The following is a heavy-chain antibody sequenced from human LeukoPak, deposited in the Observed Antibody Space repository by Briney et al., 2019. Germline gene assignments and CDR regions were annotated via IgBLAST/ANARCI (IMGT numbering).Heavy chain of an antibody. CDR2: IHYSGST. CDR1: GGSISSSTYY. J-gene: IGHJ4*02. V-gene: IGHV4-39*01. D-gene: IGHD3-22*01. Sequence: KPSETLSLTCTVSGGSISSSTYYWGWIRQPPGKGLEWIGSIHYSGSTYYNPSLKSRVTISVDTSKNQFSLKLSSVTAADTAVYYCARLVYYDNSAYCDYWGQGTQVTVSS. CDR3: ARLVYYDNSAYCDY.